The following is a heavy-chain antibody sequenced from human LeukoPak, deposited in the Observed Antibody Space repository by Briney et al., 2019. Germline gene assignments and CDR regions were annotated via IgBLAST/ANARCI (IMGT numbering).Heavy chain of an antibody. CDR1: GGTFSSYA. Sequence: SVKVSCKASGGTFSSYAISWVRQAPGQGLEWMGGIIPIFGTANYAQKFQGRVTITADESTSTAYMELSSLRSGDTAVYYCASAYYYDSSGYSLFDYWGQGTLVTVSS. CDR2: IIPIFGTA. CDR3: ASAYYYDSSGYSLFDY. J-gene: IGHJ4*02. V-gene: IGHV1-69*13. D-gene: IGHD3-22*01.